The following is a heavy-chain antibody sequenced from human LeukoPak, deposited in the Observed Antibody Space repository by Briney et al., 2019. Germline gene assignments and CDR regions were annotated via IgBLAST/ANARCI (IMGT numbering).Heavy chain of an antibody. CDR3: ATKQWLAPPPDS. CDR2: INTDGTVT. CDR1: GFTFSKYW. J-gene: IGHJ4*02. D-gene: IGHD6-19*01. Sequence: GGSLRLSCAASGFTFSKYWMLWVRQAPGKGLESVSRINTDGTVTTYADSVKGRFTVSRDNSYNTMFLQMNSVRDEDTAVYYCATKQWLAPPPDSWGQGTPVTVSS. V-gene: IGHV3-74*01.